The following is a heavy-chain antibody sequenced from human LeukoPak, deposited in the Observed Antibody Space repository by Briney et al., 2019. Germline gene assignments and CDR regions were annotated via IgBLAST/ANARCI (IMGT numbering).Heavy chain of an antibody. V-gene: IGHV4-59*08. CDR2: IHYSGIT. J-gene: IGHJ3*02. CDR1: GGSISSYY. Sequence: PSETLSLTCTVSGGSISSYYWSWIRQPPGKGLEYIGYIHYSGITNYNPSLKSRVTVSVDTSNKQFSLKLSSVTAADTALYYCARHKSGYGAEHAFDIWGQGTMVTVSS. CDR3: ARHKSGYGAEHAFDI. D-gene: IGHD5-12*01.